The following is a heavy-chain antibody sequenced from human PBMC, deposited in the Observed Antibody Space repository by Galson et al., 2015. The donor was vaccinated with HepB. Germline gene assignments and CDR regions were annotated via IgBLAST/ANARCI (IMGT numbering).Heavy chain of an antibody. Sequence: SVKVSCKASGGTFSSYAISWVRQAPGQGLEWMGGIIPIFGTANYAQKFQGRVTITAGKSTSTAYMELSSLRSEDTAVYYCARDRYYDSSGYLTAWGQGTLVTVSS. CDR1: GGTFSSYA. J-gene: IGHJ4*02. CDR2: IIPIFGTA. CDR3: ARDRYYDSSGYLTA. D-gene: IGHD3-22*01. V-gene: IGHV1-69*06.